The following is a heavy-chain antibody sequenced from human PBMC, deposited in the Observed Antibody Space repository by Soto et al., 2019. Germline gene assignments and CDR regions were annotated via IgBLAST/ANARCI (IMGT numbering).Heavy chain of an antibody. CDR2: INPNSGGT. CDR1: GYTFTGYY. CDR3: ARVQSTYCSGGSCSYHWFDP. V-gene: IGHV1-2*04. D-gene: IGHD2-15*01. Sequence: QVQLVQSGAEVKKPGASVKVSCKASGYTFTGYYMHWVRQAPGQGLEWMGWINPNSGGTNYAQKFQGWVTMTRDTSISTAYMELSRLRSDDTAVYYCARVQSTYCSGGSCSYHWFDPWGQGTLVTVSS. J-gene: IGHJ5*02.